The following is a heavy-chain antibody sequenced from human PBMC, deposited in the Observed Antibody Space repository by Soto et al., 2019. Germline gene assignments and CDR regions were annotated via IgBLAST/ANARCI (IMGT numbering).Heavy chain of an antibody. CDR3: ARQDRVFGVVIHYGMDV. Sequence: EVQLVQSGAEVKKPGESLRISCKGSGYSFTRYWISWVRQMPGKGLEWMGRIDPSDSYTNYSPSFQGHVTISADKSISTAYLQWSSLKASDTAMYYCARQDRVFGVVIHYGMDVWGQGTTVTVSS. D-gene: IGHD3-3*01. CDR2: IDPSDSYT. J-gene: IGHJ6*02. V-gene: IGHV5-10-1*03. CDR1: GYSFTRYW.